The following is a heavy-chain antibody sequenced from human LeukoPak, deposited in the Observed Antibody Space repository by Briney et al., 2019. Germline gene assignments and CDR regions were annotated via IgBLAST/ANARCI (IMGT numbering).Heavy chain of an antibody. CDR2: IHDTGST. Sequence: SETPSLTCSVSGGSLSSHYWSWIRQPPGKGLELIGHIHDTGSTFYNPSLRGRVTISLDTSNTQFSLRLTSMTAADTAVYYCARFSSGCSTSSCYLTYWGQGTLVTVS. J-gene: IGHJ4*02. CDR1: GGSLSSHY. CDR3: ARFSSGCSTSSCYLTY. V-gene: IGHV4-59*11. D-gene: IGHD2-2*01.